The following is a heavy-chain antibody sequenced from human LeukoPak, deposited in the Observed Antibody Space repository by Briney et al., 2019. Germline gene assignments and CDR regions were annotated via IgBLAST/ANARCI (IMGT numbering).Heavy chain of an antibody. D-gene: IGHD4-17*01. Sequence: SETLSLTCTVSGDSIRRSNDYWGWIRQSPGKGLEWLGSIYYSGNTYYNPSLESRLTISVGTYNNQFSLKLTSVTAADTAVYYCARMSPRLRRLTVTTSKGFDYWGQGTLVTVSS. V-gene: IGHV4-39*07. CDR1: GDSIRRSNDY. CDR3: ARMSPRLRRLTVTTSKGFDY. CDR2: IYYSGNT. J-gene: IGHJ4*02.